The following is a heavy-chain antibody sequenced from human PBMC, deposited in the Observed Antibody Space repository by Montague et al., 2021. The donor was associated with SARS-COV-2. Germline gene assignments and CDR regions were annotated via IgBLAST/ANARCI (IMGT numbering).Heavy chain of an antibody. Sequence: SETLSLTCTVSGGSISSYCWSWIRRPPGKGLEWIGYMYYSGSTNYNPSLKSRVTLSVDTSENQFSLKLSSVTAADTAVYYCARDFDYWGQGTLVTVSS. CDR3: ARDFDY. J-gene: IGHJ4*02. CDR2: MYYSGST. CDR1: GGSISSYC. V-gene: IGHV4-59*13.